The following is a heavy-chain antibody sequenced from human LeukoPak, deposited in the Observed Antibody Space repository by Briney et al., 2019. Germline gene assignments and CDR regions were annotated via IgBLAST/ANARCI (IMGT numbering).Heavy chain of an antibody. J-gene: IGHJ3*02. CDR2: IYYSGST. Sequence: PSETLSLTCTVSGGSISSYYWSWIRQPPGKGLEWIGYIYYSGSTNYNPSLKSRVTILVDTSKNQFSLKLSSVTAADTAVYYCARGGDFWSGYSPDAFDIWGQGTMVTVSS. CDR1: GGSISSYY. V-gene: IGHV4-59*01. D-gene: IGHD3-3*01. CDR3: ARGGDFWSGYSPDAFDI.